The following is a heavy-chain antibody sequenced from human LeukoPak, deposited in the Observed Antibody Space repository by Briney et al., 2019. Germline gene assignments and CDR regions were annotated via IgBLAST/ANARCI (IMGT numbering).Heavy chain of an antibody. D-gene: IGHD4-17*01. J-gene: IGHJ4*02. CDR3: AKDLNRSNTVTVPPLDY. CDR1: GFPFSGYA. V-gene: IGHV3-23*01. Sequence: RGSLHLPWAASGFPFSGYAMSWAGPGPGQGLAWGSAISGSGGRTYYADSVKGRFTISRDNSKNPLYLPMNSLRAEDTAVYYCAKDLNRSNTVTVPPLDYWGQGTLVTVSS. CDR2: ISGSGGRT.